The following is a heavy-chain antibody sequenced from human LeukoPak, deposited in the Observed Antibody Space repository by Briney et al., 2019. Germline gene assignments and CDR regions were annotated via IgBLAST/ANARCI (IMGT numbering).Heavy chain of an antibody. CDR2: VNHSGSA. CDR1: GGPFSGYY. D-gene: IGHD2-15*01. J-gene: IGHJ1*01. V-gene: IGHV4-34*01. Sequence: TSETLSLTCAVYGGPFSGYYWSWFRQPPGKGPERIGEVNHSGSANNNPSLDSRVTMSVDLSKNQFSLNLSYVTAADTAVYYCARLRSSGYCGGGSCYWADLWGPGTLVSVS. CDR3: ARLRSSGYCGGGSCYWADL.